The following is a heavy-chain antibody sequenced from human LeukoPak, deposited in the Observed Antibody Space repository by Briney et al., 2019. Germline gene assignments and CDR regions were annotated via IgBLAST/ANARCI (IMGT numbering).Heavy chain of an antibody. Sequence: GESLKISCKGSGYSFTSYWIGWVRQMPGKGLEWMGIIYPGDSDTRYSPPFQGQVTISADKSISTAYLQWSSLKASDTAMYYCARGPPETGYYFDYWGQGTLVTVSS. CDR3: ARGPPETGYYFDY. CDR1: GYSFTSYW. V-gene: IGHV5-51*01. J-gene: IGHJ4*02. CDR2: IYPGDSDT. D-gene: IGHD3-9*01.